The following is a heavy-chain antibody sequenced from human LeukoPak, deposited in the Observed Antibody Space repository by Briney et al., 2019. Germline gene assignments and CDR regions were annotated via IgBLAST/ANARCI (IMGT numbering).Heavy chain of an antibody. V-gene: IGHV1-46*01. D-gene: IGHD2/OR15-2a*01. CDR1: GYTFTSYY. CDR3: AREVPENFNFDY. J-gene: IGHJ4*02. Sequence: VASVKVSCKASGYTFTSYYTHWVRQAPGQGLGWMGIIKPSGGSTLYAQKFQGRVTVTSDMSTSTVYVELSSLRSEDTAVYYCAREVPENFNFDYWGQGTLVTVSS. CDR2: IKPSGGST.